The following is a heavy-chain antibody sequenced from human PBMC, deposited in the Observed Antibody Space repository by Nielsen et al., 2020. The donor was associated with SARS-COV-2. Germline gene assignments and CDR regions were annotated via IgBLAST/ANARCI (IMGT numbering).Heavy chain of an antibody. J-gene: IGHJ4*02. V-gene: IGHV1-18*01. CDR3: ARDPRTTGTTRKDY. D-gene: IGHD1-1*01. CDR2: ISAYNGNT. CDR1: GYTFTSYG. Sequence: ASVKVSCKASGYTFTSYGISWVRQAPGQGLEWMGWISAYNGNTNYAQKLQGRVTMTTDTSTSTAYMELRSLRSDDTAVYYCARDPRTTGTTRKDYWGQGTLVTVSS.